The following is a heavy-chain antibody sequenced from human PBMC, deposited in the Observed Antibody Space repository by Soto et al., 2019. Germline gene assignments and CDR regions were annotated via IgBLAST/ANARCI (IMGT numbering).Heavy chain of an antibody. CDR1: GYTFSSIG. J-gene: IGHJ4*02. V-gene: IGHV1-18*01. D-gene: IGHD3-10*01. CDR3: ARDLDDSGSYYTDY. CDR2: ISPYKGNT. Sequence: QIQLVQSGAEVKKPGASVKVSCKASGYTFSSIGISWVRQAHGQGLEWMGWISPYKGNTHYAQGLQGRVTMTTDTSTSTAYMELRSLRSDDTAVYYCARDLDDSGSYYTDYWCQGTLVTVSS.